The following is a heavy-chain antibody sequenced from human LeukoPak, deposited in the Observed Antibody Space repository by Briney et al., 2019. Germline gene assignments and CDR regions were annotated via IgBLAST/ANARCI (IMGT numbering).Heavy chain of an antibody. V-gene: IGHV4-34*01. CDR3: ARDRPPYASSWYFDY. Sequence: SETLSLTCAVYGGSFSGYYWSWIRQPPGKGLEWIGEINHSESTNYNPSLKSRVTISIDTSKNQFSLKLSSVTAADTAVYFCARDRPPYASSWYFDYWGLGTLVTVSS. D-gene: IGHD6-13*01. CDR1: GGSFSGYY. CDR2: INHSEST. J-gene: IGHJ4*02.